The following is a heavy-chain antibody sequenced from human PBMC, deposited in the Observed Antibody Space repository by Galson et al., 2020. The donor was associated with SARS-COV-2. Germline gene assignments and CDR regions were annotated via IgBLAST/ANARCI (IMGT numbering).Heavy chain of an antibody. V-gene: IGHV3-9*01. Sequence: GGSLRLSCAASGFTFDDYAMHWVRQAPGKGLEWVSGISWNSGSIGYADSVKGRFTISRDNAKNSLYLQMNSLRAEDTALYYCATFGDFWSGYSPYWGQGTLVTVSA. J-gene: IGHJ4*02. CDR2: ISWNSGSI. D-gene: IGHD3-3*01. CDR1: GFTFDDYA. CDR3: ATFGDFWSGYSPY.